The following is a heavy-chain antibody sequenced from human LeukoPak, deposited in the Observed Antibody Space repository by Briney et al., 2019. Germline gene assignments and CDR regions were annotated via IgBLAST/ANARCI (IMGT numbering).Heavy chain of an antibody. CDR2: ISWNSGSI. V-gene: IGHV3-9*01. CDR3: ARDRDFWSGYYGVDY. D-gene: IGHD3-3*01. Sequence: GRSLRLSCAASGFTFDDYAMHWVRQAPGKGLEWVSGISWNSGSIGYADSVKGRFTISRDNAKNSLYLQMNSLRAEDTAVYYCARDRDFWSGYYGVDYWGQGTLVTVSS. CDR1: GFTFDDYA. J-gene: IGHJ4*02.